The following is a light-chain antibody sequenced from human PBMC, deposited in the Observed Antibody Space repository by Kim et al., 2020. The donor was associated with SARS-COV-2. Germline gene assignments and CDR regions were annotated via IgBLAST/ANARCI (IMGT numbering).Light chain of an antibody. CDR3: CSYAGSSTFVV. CDR2: EVS. CDR1: SSDVGSYNL. J-gene: IGLJ2*01. Sequence: QSITISCTGTSSDVGSYNLVSWYQQHPGKAPKLMIYEVSERPSGVSNRFSGSKSGNTASLTISVLQAEDEADYYCCSYAGSSTFVVFGGGTQLTVL. V-gene: IGLV2-23*02.